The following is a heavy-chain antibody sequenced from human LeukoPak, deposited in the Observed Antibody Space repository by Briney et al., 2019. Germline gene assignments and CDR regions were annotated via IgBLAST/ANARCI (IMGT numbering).Heavy chain of an antibody. CDR1: GFTFSSYA. CDR2: ISGSGGST. D-gene: IGHD5-18*01. Sequence: GGSLRLSCAASGFTFSSYAMSWVRQAPGKGLEWVSAISGSGGSTYYADSVKGRFTISRGNSKNTLYLQMNSLRAEDTAVYYCAIPAGYSYGHIPCFDYWGQGTLVTVSS. V-gene: IGHV3-23*01. CDR3: AIPAGYSYGHIPCFDY. J-gene: IGHJ4*02.